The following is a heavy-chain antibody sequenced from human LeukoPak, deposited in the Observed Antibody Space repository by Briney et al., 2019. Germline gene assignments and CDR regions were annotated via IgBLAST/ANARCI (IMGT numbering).Heavy chain of an antibody. J-gene: IGHJ4*02. Sequence: SETLSLTCAVYGGSFSGYYWSWIRQPPGKGLEWIGEINHSGSTNYNPSLKSRVTISVDTSKNQFSLKLSSVTAADTAVYYCARGQAAAGTVFDYWGQGTLVTVSS. V-gene: IGHV4-34*01. CDR3: ARGQAAAGTVFDY. CDR1: GGSFSGYY. D-gene: IGHD6-13*01. CDR2: INHSGST.